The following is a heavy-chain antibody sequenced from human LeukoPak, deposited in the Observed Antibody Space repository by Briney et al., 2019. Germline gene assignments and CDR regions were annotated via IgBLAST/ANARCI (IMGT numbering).Heavy chain of an antibody. Sequence: LGESLKISCKGSEYSFTTYWIGWVRQMPGKGLEYMGITNPVKSDTRYSPSFQGQISISVDKSTNTAYLQWSSLKASDTAMYYCARQPEPDPDWGFGDYWGQGTLVTVSS. CDR2: TNPVKSDT. CDR3: ARQPEPDPDWGFGDY. V-gene: IGHV5-51*01. J-gene: IGHJ4*02. D-gene: IGHD1-14*01. CDR1: EYSFTTYW.